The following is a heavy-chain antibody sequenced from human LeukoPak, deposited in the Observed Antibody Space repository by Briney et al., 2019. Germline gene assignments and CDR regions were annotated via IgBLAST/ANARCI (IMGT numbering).Heavy chain of an antibody. CDR3: ARELYYYGPGSYYTYYYYMDV. CDR1: GGSISSYY. D-gene: IGHD3-10*01. V-gene: IGHV4-4*07. CDR2: IYTSGST. Sequence: SETLSLTCTVSGGSISSYYWSWIRQPAGKGLEWIGRIYTSGSTNYNPSLKSRVTMSVDTSKNQFSLKLSSVTAADTAVYYCARELYYYGPGSYYTYYYYMDVWGKGTTVTISS. J-gene: IGHJ6*03.